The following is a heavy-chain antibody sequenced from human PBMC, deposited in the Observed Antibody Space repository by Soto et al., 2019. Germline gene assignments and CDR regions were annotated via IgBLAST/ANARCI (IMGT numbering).Heavy chain of an antibody. V-gene: IGHV3-49*01. D-gene: IGHD1-20*01. CDR1: GFSFGDYA. CDR2: VRSKVYGGTT. J-gene: IGHJ6*02. Sequence: GGSLRLSCKASGFSFGDYAMNWFRQSPGEGLEWVGFVRSKVYGGTTDYAASVRGRFTISRDGSKSIACLQMNRLKTDDTAVYYCARYGGEISELDFLYNGLDVWGPGTTVTVSS. CDR3: ARYGGEISELDFLYNGLDV.